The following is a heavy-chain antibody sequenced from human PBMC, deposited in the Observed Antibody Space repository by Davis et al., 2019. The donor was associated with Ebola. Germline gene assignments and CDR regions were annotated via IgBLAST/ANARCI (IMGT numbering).Heavy chain of an antibody. CDR3: ARGLSVAGVGANFDY. Sequence: PSETLSLTCTVSGGSISSGDYYWSWIRQPPGQGLEWIGYIYYSGSTNYNPSLKSRVTISVDTSKNQFSLKLSSVTAADTAVYYCARGLSVAGVGANFDYWGQGTLVTVSS. D-gene: IGHD6-19*01. CDR1: GGSISSGDYY. J-gene: IGHJ4*02. V-gene: IGHV4-61*08. CDR2: IYYSGST.